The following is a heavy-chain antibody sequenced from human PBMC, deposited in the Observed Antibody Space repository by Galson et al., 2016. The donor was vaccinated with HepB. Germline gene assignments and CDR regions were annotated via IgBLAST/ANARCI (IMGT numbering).Heavy chain of an antibody. V-gene: IGHV3-11*06. Sequence: SLRLSCAASGFTFSDYYMSWIRQAPGKGLECVSHISSSSSFTNYADSVKGRFIISRDNVKNSLYLQMNSLRAEDTAVYFCARDRNYGSGSTWYDVLDIWGQGTMVTVSS. J-gene: IGHJ3*02. D-gene: IGHD2-15*01. CDR2: ISSSSSFT. CDR1: GFTFSDYY. CDR3: ARDRNYGSGSTWYDVLDI.